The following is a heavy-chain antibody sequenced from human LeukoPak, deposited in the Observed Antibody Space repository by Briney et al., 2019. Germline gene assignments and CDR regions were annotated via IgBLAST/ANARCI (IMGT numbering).Heavy chain of an antibody. J-gene: IGHJ4*02. CDR1: GFTFSSYA. CDR2: ISYDGSNK. Sequence: PGRSLRLSCAASGFTFSSYAMHWVRQAPGKGLEWVAVISYDGSNKYYADSVKGRFTISRDNSKNTLYLQMNSLRAEDTAVYYCAREVYYYYGSGTGPRFDYWGQGTLVTVSS. V-gene: IGHV3-30*04. CDR3: AREVYYYYGSGTGPRFDY. D-gene: IGHD3-10*01.